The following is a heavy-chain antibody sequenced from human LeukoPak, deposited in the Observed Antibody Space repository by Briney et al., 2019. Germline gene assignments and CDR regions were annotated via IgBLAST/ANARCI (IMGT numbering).Heavy chain of an antibody. D-gene: IGHD2-2*01. CDR1: GYTFTSYY. CDR3: ATRSTSFDY. CDR2: INPSGGST. V-gene: IGHV1-46*01. J-gene: IGHJ4*02. Sequence: GASVKVSCKAFGYTFTSYYMHWVRQAPGQGLEWMGIINPSGGSTSYAQKFQGRVTMTEDTSTDTVYMELSSLRSEDTAMYYCATRSTSFDYWGQGTLVTVSS.